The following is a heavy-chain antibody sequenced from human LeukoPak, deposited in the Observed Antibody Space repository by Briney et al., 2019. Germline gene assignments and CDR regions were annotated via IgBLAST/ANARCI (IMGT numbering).Heavy chain of an antibody. V-gene: IGHV3-9*01. CDR2: ISWNSVSI. J-gene: IGHJ6*02. Sequence: GGSLRLSCAASGFTFDDYAMHWVRQAPGKGLEWVSSISWNSVSIGYADSVKGRFTISRDNAKNSLYLQMNSLRAEDTALYYCAKDKGVAVTGAPTYGMDVWGQGTTVTVSS. CDR1: GFTFDDYA. CDR3: AKDKGVAVTGAPTYGMDV. D-gene: IGHD6-19*01.